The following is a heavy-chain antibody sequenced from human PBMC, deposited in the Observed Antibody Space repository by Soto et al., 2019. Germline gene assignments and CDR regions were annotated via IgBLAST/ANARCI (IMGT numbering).Heavy chain of an antibody. Sequence: QVQLVQSGAEVKKPGSSVKVSCKASGGTFSSYAISWVRQAPGQGLEWMGGIIPISDTTNYAQKFQGRVTITADESTGTAYMELSSLRSADTAVYYCARSQGSSASLDIYYYYYYGMDGWGQGTTVTVSS. CDR2: IIPISDTT. V-gene: IGHV1-69*01. CDR3: ARSQGSSASLDIYYYYYYGMDG. D-gene: IGHD2-2*01. J-gene: IGHJ6*02. CDR1: GGTFSSYA.